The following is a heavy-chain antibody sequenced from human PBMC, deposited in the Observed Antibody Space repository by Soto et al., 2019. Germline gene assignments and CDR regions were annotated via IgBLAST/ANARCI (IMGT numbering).Heavy chain of an antibody. J-gene: IGHJ5*02. CDR3: AREGDSSGWYNWFDH. V-gene: IGHV3-48*01. CDR1: GFTFSTYS. CDR2: ISISSSTI. Sequence: EVQLVESGGGLVQPGGSLRLSCAASGFTFSTYSMNWVRQAPGKGLEWASYISISSSTIYYADSVKGRFTISGDNAKTSLYLKMHSLRAEDTAVYYCAREGDSSGWYNWFDHWGQGTLVTVSS. D-gene: IGHD3-22*01.